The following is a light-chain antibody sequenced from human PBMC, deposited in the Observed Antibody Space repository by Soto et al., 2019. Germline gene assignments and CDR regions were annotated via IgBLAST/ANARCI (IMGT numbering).Light chain of an antibody. CDR1: QSISSY. J-gene: IGKJ2*03. CDR2: AAS. Sequence: DIQMTQSPSSLSASVGDRVTITCRASQSISSYLNWYQQKPGKAPKLLIYAASSLQSGVPSRFSGSGSGTDFTLTISSLQPEDFATYYCQQSYSTPGFSRGTKLEIK. CDR3: QQSYSTPG. V-gene: IGKV1-39*01.